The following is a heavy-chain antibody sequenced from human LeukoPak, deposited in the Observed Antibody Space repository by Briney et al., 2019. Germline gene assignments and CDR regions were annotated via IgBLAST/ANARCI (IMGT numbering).Heavy chain of an antibody. CDR3: ASDSSGYYRSPFDY. Sequence: SVKVSCKASGGTFSSYAISWVRQAPGRGLERMGRNIPILGIANYAQKFQGRVTITADKSTSTAYMELSSLRSEDTAVYYCASDSSGYYRSPFDYWGQGTLVTVSS. J-gene: IGHJ4*02. V-gene: IGHV1-69*04. CDR2: NIPILGIA. CDR1: GGTFSSYA. D-gene: IGHD3-22*01.